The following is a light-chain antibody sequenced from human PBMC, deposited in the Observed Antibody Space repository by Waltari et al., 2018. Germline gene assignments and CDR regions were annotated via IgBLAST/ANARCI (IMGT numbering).Light chain of an antibody. J-gene: IGKJ4*01. V-gene: IGKV1-6*01. Sequence: IQMTQSPSALSASVGDRVTISCRASQNIYSNLAWYQQKPGKAPKLLIYAASSLQSGIPSLFSGSGSGTDFTLTISSLQPEDSAAYYCQHYYDNPLTFGGGTKVEIK. CDR1: QNIYSN. CDR2: AAS. CDR3: QHYYDNPLT.